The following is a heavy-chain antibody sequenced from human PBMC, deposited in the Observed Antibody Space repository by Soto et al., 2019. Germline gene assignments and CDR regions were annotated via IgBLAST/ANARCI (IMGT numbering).Heavy chain of an antibody. CDR3: ARDPPVLYDILTGYENYYYYYGMDV. CDR2: ISYDGSNK. CDR1: GFTFSSYA. V-gene: IGHV3-30-3*01. D-gene: IGHD3-9*01. Sequence: QVQLAESGGGVVQPGRSLRLSCAASGFTFSSYAMHWVRQAPGKGLEWVAVISYDGSNKYYADSVKGRFTISRDNSKNTLYLQMNSLRAEDTAVYYCARDPPVLYDILTGYENYYYYYGMDVWGQGTTVTVSS. J-gene: IGHJ6*02.